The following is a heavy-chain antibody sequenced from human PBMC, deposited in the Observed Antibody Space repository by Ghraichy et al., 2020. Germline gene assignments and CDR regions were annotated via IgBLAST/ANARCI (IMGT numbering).Heavy chain of an antibody. V-gene: IGHV3-20*04. CDR1: GFNFDDYG. CDR2: INWNGGST. Sequence: GGSLRLSCAASGFNFDDYGTSWVRQVPGKGLEWVSSINWNGGSTGYADSVKGRFTISRDNAKNSLYLQMNSLRAEDTALYYCVRAPGWELPQYFDKWGQGTLVTVSS. CDR3: VRAPGWELPQYFDK. D-gene: IGHD1-26*01. J-gene: IGHJ4*02.